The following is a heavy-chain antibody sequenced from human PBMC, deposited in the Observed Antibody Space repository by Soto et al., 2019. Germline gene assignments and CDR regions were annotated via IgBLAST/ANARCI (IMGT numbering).Heavy chain of an antibody. Sequence: GGSLRLSCAASGVTFSSYAMSWVRQAPGKGLEWVANINQDGSGKYYVDSVKGRFTISRDNAKNSLYLQMDSLRAEDTALYYCARALTTVASFWGQGTLVTVSS. CDR2: INQDGSGK. J-gene: IGHJ4*02. CDR1: GVTFSSYA. V-gene: IGHV3-7*01. D-gene: IGHD2-2*01. CDR3: ARALTTVASF.